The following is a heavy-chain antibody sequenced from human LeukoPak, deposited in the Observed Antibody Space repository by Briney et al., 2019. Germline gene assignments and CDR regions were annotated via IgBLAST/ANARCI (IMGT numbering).Heavy chain of an antibody. CDR3: ARDGASRGAPDEY. CDR2: MNGDGSIT. V-gene: IGHV3-74*01. J-gene: IGHJ4*02. Sequence: GGSLRLSCAASGFIFTTNWMQWVRQAPGKGLVWVSRMNGDGSITSYADSVKGRFTISRDNAKDTLYLRMNSLRVEDTAVYYCARDGASRGAPDEYWGQGTLVTVTS. D-gene: IGHD2-15*01. CDR1: GFIFTTNW.